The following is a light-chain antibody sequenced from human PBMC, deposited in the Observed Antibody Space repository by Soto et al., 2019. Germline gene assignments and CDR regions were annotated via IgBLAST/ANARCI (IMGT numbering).Light chain of an antibody. J-gene: IGLJ1*01. CDR2: DVS. V-gene: IGLV2-14*03. CDR3: NSYTSSSTHV. CDR1: SSDVGGYNY. Sequence: QSALTQPASVSGSPGQSITISCTGTSSDVGGYNYVSWYQQHPGKAPKLIISDVSNRPSGVSNRFSGSKSGNTASLTISGLQAEDETDYYSNSYTSSSTHVFGTGTKVTVL.